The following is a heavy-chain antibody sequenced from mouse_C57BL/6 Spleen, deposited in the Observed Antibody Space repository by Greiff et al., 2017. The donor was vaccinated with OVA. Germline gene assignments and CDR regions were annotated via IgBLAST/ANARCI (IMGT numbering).Heavy chain of an antibody. Sequence: EVQGVESGGGLVQPGGSLKLSCAASGFTFSDYYMYWVRQTPEKRLEWVAYISNGGGSTYYPDTVKGRFTISRDNAKNTLYLQMSRLKSEDTAMYYCARYSSGYGFAYWGQGTLVTVSA. V-gene: IGHV5-12*01. CDR1: GFTFSDYY. CDR3: ARYSSGYGFAY. J-gene: IGHJ3*01. D-gene: IGHD3-2*02. CDR2: ISNGGGST.